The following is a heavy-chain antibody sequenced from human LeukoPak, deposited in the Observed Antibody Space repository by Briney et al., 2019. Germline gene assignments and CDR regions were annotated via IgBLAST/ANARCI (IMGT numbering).Heavy chain of an antibody. CDR1: GFTFDDYA. V-gene: IGHV3-9*01. D-gene: IGHD1-26*01. CDR3: ASSRSYGPDY. Sequence: PGGSLRLSCAASGFTFDDYAMHWVRQAPGKGLEWVSGISWNSGSIGYADSVKGRFTISRDNAKNSLYLQMNSLRAEDTALYYCASSRSYGPDYWGQGTLVTVSS. CDR2: ISWNSGSI. J-gene: IGHJ4*02.